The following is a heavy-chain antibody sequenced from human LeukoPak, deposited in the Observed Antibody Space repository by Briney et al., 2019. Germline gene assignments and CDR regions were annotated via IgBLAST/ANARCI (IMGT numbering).Heavy chain of an antibody. Sequence: GASVKVSCKASGYTFTGYYMHWVRQAPGQGLEWMGWINPNSGGTNYAQKFQGRVTMTRDTSTSTVYMELSSLRSEDTAVYYCARGSDINYYDSSGNYQAWGQGTLVTVSS. CDR3: ARGSDINYYDSSGNYQA. V-gene: IGHV1-2*02. D-gene: IGHD3-22*01. CDR2: INPNSGGT. J-gene: IGHJ5*02. CDR1: GYTFTGYY.